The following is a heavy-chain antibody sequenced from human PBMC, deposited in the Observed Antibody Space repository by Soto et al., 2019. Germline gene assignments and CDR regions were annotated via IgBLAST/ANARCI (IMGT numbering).Heavy chain of an antibody. CDR1: GGSFSGYY. CDR3: ASGGIVGVPVARRIHYWFDR. Sequence: SETLSLTCAVYGGSFSGYYWSWIRQPPGKGLEWIGEINHSGSTNYNPSLKSRVTISVDTSKNQFSLKLSSVTAADTAVYYWASGGIVGVPVARRIHYWFDRWGQ. V-gene: IGHV4-34*01. J-gene: IGHJ5*02. CDR2: INHSGST. D-gene: IGHD2-2*01.